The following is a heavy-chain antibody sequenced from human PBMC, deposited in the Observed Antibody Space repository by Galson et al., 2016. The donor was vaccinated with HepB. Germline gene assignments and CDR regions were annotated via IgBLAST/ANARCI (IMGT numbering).Heavy chain of an antibody. CDR2: ISYHGSDK. J-gene: IGHJ6*02. CDR1: GFIFSDHF. V-gene: IGHV3-30-3*01. D-gene: IGHD3-3*01. CDR3: ARDLVRFLRPLMDV. Sequence: SLRLSCAASGFIFSDHFMDWIHQAPGKGLEWVALISYHGSDKYYADSVKGRFTISRDNSNNTLYLQMNSLRADDTAVYYCARDLVRFLRPLMDVWGQGTTVTVSS.